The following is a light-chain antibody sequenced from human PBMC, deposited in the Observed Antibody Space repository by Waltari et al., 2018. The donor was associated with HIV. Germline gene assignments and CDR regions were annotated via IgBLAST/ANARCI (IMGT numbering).Light chain of an antibody. Sequence: EIVLTQSPATLYLSPGERATLSCRASQSLNNYLAWYQQRPGQPPRLLIYDSSNRAAGIPARFSGSGSVTDFTLTISSLEPEDFAVYYCQQRSIWPRTFGQGTKLEIK. V-gene: IGKV3-11*01. CDR3: QQRSIWPRT. CDR1: QSLNNY. CDR2: DSS. J-gene: IGKJ2*01.